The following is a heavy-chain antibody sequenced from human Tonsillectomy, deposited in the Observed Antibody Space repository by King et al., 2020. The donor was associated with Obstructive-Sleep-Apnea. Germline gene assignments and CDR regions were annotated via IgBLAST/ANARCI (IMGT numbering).Heavy chain of an antibody. D-gene: IGHD6-19*01. CDR3: VTYVSTTVMYCYTSPLYLQRTTRRPANTAVNYFGGDRVAGSPITDRWFDL. CDR2: MSHDGRNK. J-gene: IGHJ5*02. Sequence: VQLVESGGGVVQPGRSLRLPCTASGFIFSSYALHWVRQAPGKGLEWVAVMSHDGRNKFYAGAVKGRFTISRDISNNTLYLQMNTLRPEDTAVYSCVTYVSTTVMYCYTSPLYLQRTTRRPANTAVNYFGGDRVAGSPITDRWFDLWGQGTLVTVSS. CDR1: GFIFSSYA. V-gene: IGHV3-30*04.